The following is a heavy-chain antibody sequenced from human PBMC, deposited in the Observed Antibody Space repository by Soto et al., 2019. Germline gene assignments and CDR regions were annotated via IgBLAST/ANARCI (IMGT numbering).Heavy chain of an antibody. V-gene: IGHV3-21*01. CDR1: GFNFKTYS. D-gene: IGHD3-22*01. Sequence: EVQLVEAGGGPVRPGGSLKLSCAASGFNFKTYSLSWVLQAPGKGLGWVAAISSSAVYIDHAVSVKGRFTISRDNANNSLNLKMNSLRAEDTATYYCVRDGLDYYDTERLYFDNWGQGTLVTVSS. CDR3: VRDGLDYYDTERLYFDN. CDR2: ISSSAVYI. J-gene: IGHJ4*02.